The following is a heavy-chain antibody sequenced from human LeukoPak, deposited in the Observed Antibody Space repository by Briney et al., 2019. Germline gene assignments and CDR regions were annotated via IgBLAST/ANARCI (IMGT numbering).Heavy chain of an antibody. Sequence: SETPSLTRILPRYSTCGGYYWGWSGQPPGKGLEWIGSIYHSGSTYYNPSLKSRVTISVDTSKNQFSLKLSSVTAADTAVYYCARGWFPDIWGQGTMVTVSS. D-gene: IGHD3-10*01. CDR1: RYSTCGGYY. CDR3: ARGWFPDI. CDR2: IYHSGST. V-gene: IGHV4-38-2*02. J-gene: IGHJ3*02.